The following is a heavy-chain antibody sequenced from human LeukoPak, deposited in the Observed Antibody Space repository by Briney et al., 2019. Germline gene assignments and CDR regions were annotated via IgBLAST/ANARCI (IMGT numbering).Heavy chain of an antibody. CDR1: GGSISSHY. V-gene: IGHV4-59*08. CDR2: IYYSGST. Sequence: PSETLSLTCTVSGGSISSHYWSWIRQPPGKGLEWIGYIYYSGSTNYNPSLKSRVTISVDTSKNQFSLKLSSVTAADTAVYYCARRGAVAGNFDYWGQGTLVTVSS. CDR3: ARRGAVAGNFDY. D-gene: IGHD6-19*01. J-gene: IGHJ4*02.